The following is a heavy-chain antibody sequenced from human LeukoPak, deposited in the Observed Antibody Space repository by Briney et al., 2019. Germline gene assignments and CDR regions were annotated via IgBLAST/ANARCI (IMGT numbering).Heavy chain of an antibody. CDR1: KFTFSHYG. CDR2: ISSDGSIK. D-gene: IGHD3-3*01. J-gene: IGHJ4*02. V-gene: IGHV3-30*18. Sequence: GGSPRLSCTASKFTFSHYGMQWVRQAPGKGLEWVAVISSDGSIKVYADSVKGRFTLSRDNSINTVDLQMNSLRAEDTAVYYCVKEYHSRGFGAYFDYWGQGTLVTVSS. CDR3: VKEYHSRGFGAYFDY.